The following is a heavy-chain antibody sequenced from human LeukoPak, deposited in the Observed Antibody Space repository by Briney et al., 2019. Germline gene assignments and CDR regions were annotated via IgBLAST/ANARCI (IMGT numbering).Heavy chain of an antibody. CDR2: ISSSGSYI. J-gene: IGHJ4*02. CDR3: ARYGSGSYPY. D-gene: IGHD3-10*01. Sequence: GGSLRLSCAASGFTFSSYSMNWVRQAPGKGLEWVSSISSSGSYIYYADSVKGRFTISRDNAKNSLYLQMNSLRAEDTAVYYCARYGSGSYPYWGQGTLVTVSS. CDR1: GFTFSSYS. V-gene: IGHV3-21*01.